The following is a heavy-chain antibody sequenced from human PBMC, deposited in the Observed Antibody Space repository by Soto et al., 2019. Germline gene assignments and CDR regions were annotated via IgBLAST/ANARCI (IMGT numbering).Heavy chain of an antibody. J-gene: IGHJ4*02. Sequence: SETLSLTCTVSGGSLISYYWTWIGQPPGKGLEWIGHIYYSGSTNYNPSLKSRVTISVDTSKNQFFLKLSSVIAADTAVYYCVRDGYSSGWYDYWGQGTLLTVS. CDR1: GGSLISYY. V-gene: IGHV4-59*01. CDR2: IYYSGST. D-gene: IGHD6-19*01. CDR3: VRDGYSSGWYDY.